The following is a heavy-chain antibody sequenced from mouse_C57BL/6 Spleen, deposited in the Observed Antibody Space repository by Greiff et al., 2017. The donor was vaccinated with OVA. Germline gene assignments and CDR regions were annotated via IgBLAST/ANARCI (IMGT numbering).Heavy chain of an antibody. V-gene: IGHV5-4*01. Sequence: DVMLVESGGGLVKPGGSLKLSCAASGFTFSSYAMSWVRQTPEKRLEWVATISDGGSYTYYPDNVKGRFTISRDNAKNNLYLQMSHLKSEDTAMYYCARDYDGYYRFDYWGQGTTLTVSS. CDR1: GFTFSSYA. CDR3: ARDYDGYYRFDY. J-gene: IGHJ2*01. D-gene: IGHD2-3*01. CDR2: ISDGGSYT.